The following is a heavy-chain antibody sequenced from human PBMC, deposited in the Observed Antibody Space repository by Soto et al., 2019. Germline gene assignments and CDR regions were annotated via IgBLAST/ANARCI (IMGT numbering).Heavy chain of an antibody. CDR3: VGGWTWGDQ. D-gene: IGHD3-16*01. Sequence: QEQLVESGGGVVQPERSLRLSCVVSGFSFRNYGMAWVRQAPGKGLEWVAAIAHDESKKYYADSVKGRFIISRDNSKKTLFLQMNSLRVEDTAVYYCVGGWTWGDQWGKGTLVTVSS. CDR2: IAHDESKK. V-gene: IGHV3-30*03. CDR1: GFSFRNYG. J-gene: IGHJ4*02.